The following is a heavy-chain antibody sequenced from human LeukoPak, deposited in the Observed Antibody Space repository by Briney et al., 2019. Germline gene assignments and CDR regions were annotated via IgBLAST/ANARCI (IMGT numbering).Heavy chain of an antibody. CDR2: AYSTGGA. CDR3: ARSYGGYVLDE. J-gene: IGHJ4*02. Sequence: SETLSLTCIVSGGSVSSLYWHWIRQSPEKGLEWIGYAYSTGGAKYNPSLKNRVTMSFDTPKNHFSLKLTSVTAADTAVYFCARSYGGYVLDEWGQGTLVVVSS. CDR1: GGSVSSLY. D-gene: IGHD5-12*01. V-gene: IGHV4-59*02.